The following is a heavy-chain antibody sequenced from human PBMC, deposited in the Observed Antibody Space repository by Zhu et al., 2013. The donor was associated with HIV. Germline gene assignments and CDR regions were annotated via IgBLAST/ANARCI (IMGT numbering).Heavy chain of an antibody. Sequence: QVQLVQSGAEVKKPGASVRVSCHGSGYTFAAYYIHWGATGPWTRARVDGGISILTVVKRSMAQKFRGRVTMTRDVSINTAYMELNRLRSGDTAIYYCARAGFENKRPGGYWAQGTLLTVSS. CDR2: SILTVVKR. V-gene: IGHV1-2*02. CDR1: GYTFAAYY. CDR3: ARAGFENKRPGGY. J-gene: IGHJ4*02.